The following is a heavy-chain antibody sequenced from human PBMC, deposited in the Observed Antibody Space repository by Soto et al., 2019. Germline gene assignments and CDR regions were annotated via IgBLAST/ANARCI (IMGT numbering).Heavy chain of an antibody. CDR2: IYNSGST. CDR1: GGSVINQY. Sequence: SETQSLTCTVSGGSVINQYWSWIRQPPGRGLEWIGYIYNSGSTNYNPSLKSRVTISVDTSKNQFSLKLSSVTAADTAVYYCARHTAAGTFFDYWGQGTLVTVSS. J-gene: IGHJ4*02. CDR3: ARHTAAGTFFDY. D-gene: IGHD6-13*01. V-gene: IGHV4-59*08.